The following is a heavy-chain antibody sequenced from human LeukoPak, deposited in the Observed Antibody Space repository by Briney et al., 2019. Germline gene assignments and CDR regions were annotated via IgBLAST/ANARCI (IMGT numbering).Heavy chain of an antibody. CDR3: ARTRIGRFDP. CDR1: GGSFSGYY. Sequence: SATLSLTCAVYGGSFSGYYWSWIRQPPGKGLEWIGEINHSGSTNYNPSLKSRVTISVDTSKNQFSLKLSSVTAADTAVYYCARTRIGRFDPWGQGTLVTVSS. V-gene: IGHV4-34*01. J-gene: IGHJ5*02. D-gene: IGHD3-22*01. CDR2: INHSGST.